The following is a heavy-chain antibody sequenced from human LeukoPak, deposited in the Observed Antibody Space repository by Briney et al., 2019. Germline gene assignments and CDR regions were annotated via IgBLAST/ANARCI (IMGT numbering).Heavy chain of an antibody. CDR2: ISSGSSSI. CDR1: GFTFSTYS. J-gene: IGHJ3*02. D-gene: IGHD1-26*01. Sequence: GGSLRLSCAASGFTFSTYSMSWVRQAPGKGLEWISYISSGSSSISYADSVEGRFTISRDNAKNSLYLQMNSLRDEDTAVYYCARDPPGATKRVAFDIWGQGTVVTVSS. CDR3: ARDPPGATKRVAFDI. V-gene: IGHV3-48*02.